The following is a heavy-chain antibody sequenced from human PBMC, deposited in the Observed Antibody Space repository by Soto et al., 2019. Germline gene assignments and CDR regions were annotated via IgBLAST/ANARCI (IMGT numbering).Heavy chain of an antibody. CDR3: AVDGGRHSGGIDY. CDR2: IIPIFGTA. Sequence: QVQLVQSGAEVKKPGSSVKVSCKASGGTFSSYSINWVRQAPGQGLEWMGEIIPIFGTANSAQKFQGRVTITADESTSTAYMELSSLRSEDTAVYYCAVDGGRHSGGIDYWGQGTLVTVSS. V-gene: IGHV1-69*01. D-gene: IGHD1-26*01. CDR1: GGTFSSYS. J-gene: IGHJ4*02.